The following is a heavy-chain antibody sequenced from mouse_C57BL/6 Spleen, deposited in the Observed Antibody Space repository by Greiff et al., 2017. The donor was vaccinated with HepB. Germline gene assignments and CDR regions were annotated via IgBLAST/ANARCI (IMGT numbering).Heavy chain of an antibody. J-gene: IGHJ2*01. D-gene: IGHD2-10*01. CDR2: ISDGGSYT. CDR1: GFTFSSYA. V-gene: IGHV5-4*01. CDR3: ARAYYGNYKRTYYFDY. Sequence: EVQVVESGGGLVKPGGSLKLSCAASGFTFSSYAMSWVRQTPEKRLEWVATISDGGSYTYYPDNVKGRFTISRDNAKNNLYLQMSHLKSEDTAMYYCARAYYGNYKRTYYFDYWGQGTTLTVSS.